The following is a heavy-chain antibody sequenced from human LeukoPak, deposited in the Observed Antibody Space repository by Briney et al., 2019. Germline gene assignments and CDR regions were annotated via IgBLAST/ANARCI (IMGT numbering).Heavy chain of an antibody. CDR2: IIPIFGTA. D-gene: IGHD6-19*01. V-gene: IGHV1-69*06. J-gene: IGHJ4*02. Sequence: KPGSSVKVSCKASGGTFSSYAISWVRQAPGQGLEWMGGIIPIFGTANYAQKFQGRVTTTADKSTSTAYMELSGLRSEDTAVYYCAREGQQWLVLHYWGQGTLVTVSS. CDR1: GGTFSSYA. CDR3: AREGQQWLVLHY.